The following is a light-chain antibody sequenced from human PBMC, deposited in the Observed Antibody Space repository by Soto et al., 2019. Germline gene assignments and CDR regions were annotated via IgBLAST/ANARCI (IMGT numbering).Light chain of an antibody. V-gene: IGLV2-8*01. J-gene: IGLJ1*01. CDR2: EVN. CDR1: SSDVGGYNY. CDR3: SSYAGSSNV. Sequence: SVLTQPPSASGYPGQSVAISCTGTSSDVGGYNYVSWYQQHPGKAPKLMIYEVNKRPSGVPDRFSGSKSGNTASLTVSGLQAEDEADYYCSSYAGSSNVFGTWTKVTVL.